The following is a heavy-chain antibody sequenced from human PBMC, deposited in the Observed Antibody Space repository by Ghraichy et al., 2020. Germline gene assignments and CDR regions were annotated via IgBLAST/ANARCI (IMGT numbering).Heavy chain of an antibody. CDR2: ISGRGDIT. J-gene: IGHJ4*02. D-gene: IGHD6-13*01. CDR1: GFTFSTYA. V-gene: IGHV3-23*01. CDR3: AKDPYKAAVGTGSFDY. Sequence: GGSLRLSCAASGFTFSTYAMSWVRQAPGKGLEWVSTISGRGDITYYADSVKGRFTISRDNSKNTLYLQMNSLRAEDTAIYYCAKDPYKAAVGTGSFDYWGQGTLVAVSS.